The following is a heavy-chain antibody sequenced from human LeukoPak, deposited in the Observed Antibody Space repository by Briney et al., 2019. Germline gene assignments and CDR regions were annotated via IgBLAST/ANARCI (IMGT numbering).Heavy chain of an antibody. Sequence: GQSLKISCKGSGYSFPNYWIGWVRQMPGKGLEWMGIIYPGDSDTTYSPSFQGQVTISADKSISTAYLQRSSLKASDTAMYYCARRLDYWYFDLWGRGTLVTVSS. V-gene: IGHV5-51*01. D-gene: IGHD1-1*01. CDR2: IYPGDSDT. CDR3: ARRLDYWYFDL. CDR1: GYSFPNYW. J-gene: IGHJ2*01.